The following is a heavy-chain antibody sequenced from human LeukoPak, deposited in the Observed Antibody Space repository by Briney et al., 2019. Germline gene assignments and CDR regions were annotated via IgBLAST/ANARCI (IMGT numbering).Heavy chain of an antibody. J-gene: IGHJ4*02. V-gene: IGHV3-48*04. CDR3: ATYSTSWLDY. CDR2: ISSSSSTI. Sequence: GGSLRLSCAASGFTFSSYSMNWVRQAPGRGLEWVSYISSSSSTIYYADSVKGRFTISRDNAKNSLYLQMNSLRAEDTAVYYCATYSTSWLDYWGQGTLVTVSS. D-gene: IGHD6-13*01. CDR1: GFTFSSYS.